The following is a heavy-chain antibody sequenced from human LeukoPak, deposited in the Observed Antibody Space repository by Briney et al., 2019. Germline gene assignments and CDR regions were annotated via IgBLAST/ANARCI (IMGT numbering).Heavy chain of an antibody. V-gene: IGHV1-46*01. CDR1: GYTFTTHY. CDR2: INPSGGTT. J-gene: IGHJ4*02. D-gene: IGHD6-19*01. Sequence: ASVKVSCKASGYTFTTHYMHWVRQAPGQGLEWMGIINPSGGTTNYAQKFQGRVTMTRDTSTTTLYMELSSLRSEDTAVYYCARGRPVSGWSFDYWGQGTLVTVSS. CDR3: ARGRPVSGWSFDY.